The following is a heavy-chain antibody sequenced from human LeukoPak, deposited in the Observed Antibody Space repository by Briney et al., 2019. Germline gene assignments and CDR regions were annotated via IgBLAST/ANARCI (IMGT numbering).Heavy chain of an antibody. CDR1: GGSFSGYY. CDR3: ARGWHYYDSSLDY. CDR2: IYYSGST. J-gene: IGHJ4*02. Sequence: PSETLSLTCAVYGGSFSGYYWSWIRQPPGKGLEWIGYIYYSGSTNYNPSLKSRVTISVDTSKNQFSLKLSSVTAADTAVYYCARGWHYYDSSLDYWGQGTLVTVSS. V-gene: IGHV4-59*01. D-gene: IGHD3-22*01.